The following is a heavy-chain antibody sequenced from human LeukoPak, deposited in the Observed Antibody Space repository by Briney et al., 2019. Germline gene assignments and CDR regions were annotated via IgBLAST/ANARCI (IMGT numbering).Heavy chain of an antibody. V-gene: IGHV3-11*01. CDR1: GFIFTDYD. D-gene: IGHD3-10*01. CDR2: ISNASSTK. J-gene: IGHJ4*02. CDR3: ARRGGSGSYYAPWYFDY. Sequence: RGSLRLSRDASGFIFTDYDMSWGRQAPGQGREWISCISNASSTKYYADSVQGRVTISRDRSKNTLYIQMNSLRAEETALYYFARRGGSGSYYAPWYFDYWGEGSPVTVSS.